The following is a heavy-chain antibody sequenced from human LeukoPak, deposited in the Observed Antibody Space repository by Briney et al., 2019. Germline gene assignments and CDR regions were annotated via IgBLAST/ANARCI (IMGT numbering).Heavy chain of an antibody. CDR1: GFTFSSYD. CDR2: IRTAGDT. CDR3: ARARTYYDILTGYYTEYYFDY. D-gene: IGHD3-9*01. V-gene: IGHV3-13*01. J-gene: IGHJ4*02. Sequence: GGSLRLSCAASGFTFSSYDMHWVRQATGKGLEWVSAIRTAGDTYYPGSVKGRFTISRENAKNSLYLQMNSLRAGDTAVYYCARARTYYDILTGYYTEYYFDYWGQGTLVTVSS.